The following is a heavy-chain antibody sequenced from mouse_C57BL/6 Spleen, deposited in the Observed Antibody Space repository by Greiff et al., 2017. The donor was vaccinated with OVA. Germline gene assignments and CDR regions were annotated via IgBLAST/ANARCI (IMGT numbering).Heavy chain of an antibody. CDR3: ASDLYGYDY. D-gene: IGHD2-2*01. CDR2: ISYDGSN. Sequence: EVKLMESGPGLVKPSQSLSLTCSVTGYSITSGYYWNWIRQFPGNKLEWMGYISYDGSNNYNPSLKNRISLTRDTSENQFFLKLNSVTTEDAATCCCASDLYGYDYWGQGTTRTVSS. J-gene: IGHJ2*01. CDR1: GYSITSGYY. V-gene: IGHV3-6*01.